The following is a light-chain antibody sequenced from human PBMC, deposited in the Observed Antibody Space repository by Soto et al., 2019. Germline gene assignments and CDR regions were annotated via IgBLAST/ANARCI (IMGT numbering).Light chain of an antibody. J-gene: IGKJ5*01. Sequence: EIVLTQSPGPLSLSPGERATLSCRASQSVGNSYLAWYQQRPGQAPRLLIYGASSRATGIPDRFSGSGSGTDFALTISRLEPEDSAVYYCQQRHMWPITFGQGTRLEIK. CDR3: QQRHMWPIT. CDR2: GAS. V-gene: IGKV3D-20*02. CDR1: QSVGNSY.